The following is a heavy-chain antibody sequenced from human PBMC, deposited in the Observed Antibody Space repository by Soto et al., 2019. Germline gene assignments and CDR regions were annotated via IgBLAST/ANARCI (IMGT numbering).Heavy chain of an antibody. Sequence: QVQLVESGGGVVQPGRSLRLSCAASGFTFSSDGMHWVRQAPGKGLEWVAVIWVDGSNKYYADSVKGRFTISRDNSKNTVSLQMNSLRDEDSAAYYCATTGPYWGQGTLVTVSS. J-gene: IGHJ4*02. CDR2: IWVDGSNK. CDR3: ATTGPY. V-gene: IGHV3-33*01. CDR1: GFTFSSDG.